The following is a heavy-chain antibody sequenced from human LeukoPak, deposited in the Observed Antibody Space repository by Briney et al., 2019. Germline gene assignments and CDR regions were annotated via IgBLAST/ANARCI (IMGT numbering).Heavy chain of an antibody. V-gene: IGHV4-61*02. CDR3: ARGPYAWGYIDY. Sequence: SQTLSLTCTVSGGSISSGTYHWSWIRQPAGKGLEWIGRFYTSGSTNYNPSLKSRVTISVDTSKNQFSLKLSSVTAADTAVYYCARGPYAWGYIDYWGQGTLVTVSS. CDR1: GGSISSGTYH. CDR2: FYTSGST. J-gene: IGHJ4*02. D-gene: IGHD7-27*01.